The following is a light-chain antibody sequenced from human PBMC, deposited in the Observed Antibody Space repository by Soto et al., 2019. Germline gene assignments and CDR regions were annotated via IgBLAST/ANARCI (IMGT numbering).Light chain of an antibody. Sequence: QSALTQPASVSGSPGQSITISCTGTSSDVGGYNYVSWYQQHPGRVPKLMIYDVSNRPSGVSNRFSGSKSGNTASLTISGLQAEDEADYYCSSYRSNRDVLFGGGTQLTVL. J-gene: IGLJ2*01. V-gene: IGLV2-14*01. CDR1: SSDVGGYNY. CDR3: SSYRSNRDVL. CDR2: DVS.